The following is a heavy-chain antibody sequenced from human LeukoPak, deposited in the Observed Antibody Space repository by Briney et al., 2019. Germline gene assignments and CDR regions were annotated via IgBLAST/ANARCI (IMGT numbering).Heavy chain of an antibody. J-gene: IGHJ4*02. V-gene: IGHV1-2*02. CDR2: INPNSGGT. CDR3: ARDAGCSFGWSN. D-gene: IGHD5-18*01. CDR1: GYTFTGYY. Sequence: ASVKVSCKASGYTFTGYYMHWVRQAPGQGLEWMGWINPNSGGTNYAQKFQGRVTMTRDTSISTAYMELSRLRSDDTAVYYCARDAGCSFGWSNWGQGTLVTVSS.